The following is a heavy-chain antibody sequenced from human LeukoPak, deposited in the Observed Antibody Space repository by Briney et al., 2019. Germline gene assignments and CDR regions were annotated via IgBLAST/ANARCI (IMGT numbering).Heavy chain of an antibody. Sequence: GASVKVSCKASGYTFTSFGISWVRQAPGQGLEWMGWISASNGNTNYAQKLQGRVTMTTDTSTSTAYMELRSLRSDDTAVYYCARDAFWSGYNWFDPWGQGTLDTVSS. D-gene: IGHD3-3*01. J-gene: IGHJ5*02. CDR3: ARDAFWSGYNWFDP. V-gene: IGHV1-18*01. CDR2: ISASNGNT. CDR1: GYTFTSFG.